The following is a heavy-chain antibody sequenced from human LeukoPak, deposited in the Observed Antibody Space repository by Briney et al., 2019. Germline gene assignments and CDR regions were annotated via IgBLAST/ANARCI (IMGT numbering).Heavy chain of an antibody. CDR3: ARRGRSGSLK. CDR1: GGSLSGYY. Sequence: SETLSLTCDVYGGSLSGYYWSWIRQTPGKGLEWIGEINHSGSTDYSPSLKSRVTISVDTSKNQFSLKLSSVTAADTAVYYCARRGRSGSLKWGQGTMVTVSS. J-gene: IGHJ3*01. CDR2: INHSGST. D-gene: IGHD1-26*01. V-gene: IGHV4-34*01.